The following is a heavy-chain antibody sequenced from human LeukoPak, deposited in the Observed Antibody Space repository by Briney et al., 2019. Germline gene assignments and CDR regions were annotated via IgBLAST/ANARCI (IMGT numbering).Heavy chain of an antibody. CDR3: PSERVLGGPHNWFDH. D-gene: IGHD2-8*01. V-gene: IGHV1-2*02. Sequence: ASVKVSCKGSGYSLTNYYLHWPRQAPGEGLEWMGWINPDSGDTQSVEKFQGRVTMTSDPYFKKAYMSLSGLTSDHTHVYFCPSERVLGGPHNWFDHWGQGTLVTVSS. CDR1: GYSLTNYY. J-gene: IGHJ5*02. CDR2: INPDSGDT.